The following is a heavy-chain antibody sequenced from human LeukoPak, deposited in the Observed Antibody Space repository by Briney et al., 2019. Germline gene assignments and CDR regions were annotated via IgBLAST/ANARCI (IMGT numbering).Heavy chain of an antibody. Sequence: SVKVSCKASGGTFSSYAISWVRQAPGQGLEWMGGIIPIFGTANYAQKFQGRVTITADESTSTAYTELSSLRSEDTAVYYCARAPLGATQGAFDIWGQGTMVTVSS. CDR2: IIPIFGTA. V-gene: IGHV1-69*13. J-gene: IGHJ3*02. D-gene: IGHD1-26*01. CDR1: GGTFSSYA. CDR3: ARAPLGATQGAFDI.